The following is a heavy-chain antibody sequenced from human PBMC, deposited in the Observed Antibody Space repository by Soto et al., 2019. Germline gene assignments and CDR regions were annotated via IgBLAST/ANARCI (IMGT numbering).Heavy chain of an antibody. J-gene: IGHJ4*02. CDR3: ARDHPGDGYDY. V-gene: IGHV1-69*04. Sequence: ASVKVSCKASGGTFSSYTISWVRQAPGQGLEWMGRIIPILGIANYAQKFQGRVTITADKSASTAYMELSSLRSEDTAVYYCARDHPGDGYDYWGQGTLVTVSS. CDR1: GGTFSSYT. CDR2: IIPILGIA. D-gene: IGHD5-12*01.